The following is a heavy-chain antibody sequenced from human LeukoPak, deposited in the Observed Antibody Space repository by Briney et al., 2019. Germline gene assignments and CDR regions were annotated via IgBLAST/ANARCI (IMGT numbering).Heavy chain of an antibody. Sequence: GESLKISCKGSGYSFTSYWIGWVRQMPGKGLEWMGIIYPGDSDTRYSPSFQGQVTSSADKSISTAYLQWSSLKASDTAMYYCARPYCGGDCTEDIGLSDAFDIWGQGTMVTVSS. V-gene: IGHV5-51*01. D-gene: IGHD2-21*02. CDR3: ARPYCGGDCTEDIGLSDAFDI. CDR2: IYPGDSDT. J-gene: IGHJ3*02. CDR1: GYSFTSYW.